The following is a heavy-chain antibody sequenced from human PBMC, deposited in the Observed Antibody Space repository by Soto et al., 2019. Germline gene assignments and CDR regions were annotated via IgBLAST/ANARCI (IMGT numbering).Heavy chain of an antibody. Sequence: QVQLVESGGGVVQPGRSLRLSCAASGFTFSSYGMHWVRQAPGKGLEWVAVISYDGSNKYYADSVKGRFTISRDNSKNTLYLQMNSLRAEDTAVYYCAKVGEVSSGWYLVPHQNGYFQHWGQGTLVTVSS. CDR3: AKVGEVSSGWYLVPHQNGYFQH. CDR2: ISYDGSNK. CDR1: GFTFSSYG. V-gene: IGHV3-30*18. J-gene: IGHJ1*01. D-gene: IGHD6-19*01.